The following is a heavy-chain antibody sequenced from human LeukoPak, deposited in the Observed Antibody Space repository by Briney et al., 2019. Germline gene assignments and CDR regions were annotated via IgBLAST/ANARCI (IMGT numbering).Heavy chain of an antibody. Sequence: SQTLSLTCTVSGGSISSGNYYWSWIRQPAGKGLEWIGRIFTSGSTNYNPSLKSRVTISLDTSKNQFSLKLSSVIAADTAVYYCARVRGDWDGNYYYYYMDVWGKGISLTVS. CDR1: GGSISSGNYY. D-gene: IGHD1-1*01. J-gene: IGHJ6*03. CDR3: ARVRGDWDGNYYYYYMDV. V-gene: IGHV4-61*02. CDR2: IFTSGST.